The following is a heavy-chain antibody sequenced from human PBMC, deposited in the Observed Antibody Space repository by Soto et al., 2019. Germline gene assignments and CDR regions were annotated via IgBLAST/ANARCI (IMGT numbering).Heavy chain of an antibody. CDR1: GFSLSTSGMC. Sequence: SGPTLVNPPQTLTLTCTFSGFSLSTSGMCVSWIRQPPGKALEWLALIDWDDDKYYSTSLKTRLTISKDTSKNQVVLTMTNMDPVDTATYYCARMWNLLSPFDYWGQGTLVTVSS. V-gene: IGHV2-70*01. J-gene: IGHJ4*02. CDR3: ARMWNLLSPFDY. D-gene: IGHD1-1*01. CDR2: IDWDDDK.